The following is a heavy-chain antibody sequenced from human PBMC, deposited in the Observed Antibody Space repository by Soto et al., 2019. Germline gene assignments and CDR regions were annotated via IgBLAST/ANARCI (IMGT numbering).Heavy chain of an antibody. CDR1: GFTLRTYI. CDR2: ITESSSYI. CDR3: ARDRTRFSDY. V-gene: IGHV3-21*01. Sequence: GGSLRLSCAASGFTLRTYIITWVRQAPGEGLEWVSCITESSSYIYNADSVKGRFTISRDNAKNSLYLQMNDLRAEDTSLYYCARDRTRFSDYWGPGTMVTVSS. D-gene: IGHD1-1*01. J-gene: IGHJ4*02.